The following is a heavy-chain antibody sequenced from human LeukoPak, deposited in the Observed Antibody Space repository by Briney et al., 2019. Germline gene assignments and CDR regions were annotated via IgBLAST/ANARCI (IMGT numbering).Heavy chain of an antibody. Sequence: VASVKVSCKASGYTFTSYYMHWVRQAPGQGLEWMGIINPSGGSTSYAQKFQGRVTMTRDTSTSTVYMELSSLRSEDTAVYYCARGSPYYDFWGGSPGGYWGQGTLVTVSS. CDR2: INPSGGST. V-gene: IGHV1-46*01. CDR3: ARGSPYYDFWGGSPGGY. J-gene: IGHJ4*02. CDR1: GYTFTSYY. D-gene: IGHD3-3*01.